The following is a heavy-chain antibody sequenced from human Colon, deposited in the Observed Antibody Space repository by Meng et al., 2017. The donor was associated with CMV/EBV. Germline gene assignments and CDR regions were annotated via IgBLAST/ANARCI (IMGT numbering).Heavy chain of an antibody. V-gene: IGHV3-48*03. D-gene: IGHD3-10*01. J-gene: IGHJ4*02. CDR1: GFTFSSCG. Sequence: GESLKISCAASGFTFSSCGMNWVRQAPGKGLDWVSYISSSGTIYYADSVKGRFTISRDNSKNSLYLQMDSLTTEDTAFYYCAKDAYGSGSHYDFWGQGTLVTVSS. CDR2: ISSSGTI. CDR3: AKDAYGSGSHYDF.